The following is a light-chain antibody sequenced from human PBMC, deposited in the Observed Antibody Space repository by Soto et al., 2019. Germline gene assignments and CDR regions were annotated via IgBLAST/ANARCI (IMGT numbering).Light chain of an antibody. CDR1: SSDVGGYNY. CDR2: EVT. CDR3: SSYASSSSLV. Sequence: QSVLTQPPSASGSPGQSVTISCTGTSSDVGGYNYVSWYQQHPGKAPKVMIYEVTKRPSGVPDRFSGSKSGNTASLTVSWLQAEDEADYYCSSYASSSSLVFGGGTKLTVL. J-gene: IGLJ2*01. V-gene: IGLV2-8*01.